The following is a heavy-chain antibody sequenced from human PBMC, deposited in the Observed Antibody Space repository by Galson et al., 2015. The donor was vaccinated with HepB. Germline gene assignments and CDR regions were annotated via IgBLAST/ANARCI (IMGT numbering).Heavy chain of an antibody. Sequence: SLRLSCAASGFTFSSYAIYWVRRAPGKGLEWVAGITGSGGITYDADSVKGQFTISRDNSRNTVHLQMNSLRAEDSAVYYCAKNLNGDAHHGAFDVWGQGTMVTVSS. CDR1: GFTFSSYA. D-gene: IGHD2-21*02. J-gene: IGHJ3*01. CDR2: ITGSGGIT. V-gene: IGHV3-23*01. CDR3: AKNLNGDAHHGAFDV.